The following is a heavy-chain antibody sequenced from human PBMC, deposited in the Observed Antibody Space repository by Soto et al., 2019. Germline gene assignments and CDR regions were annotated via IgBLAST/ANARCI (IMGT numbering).Heavy chain of an antibody. CDR3: THIHSSSWFDY. D-gene: IGHD6-13*01. CDR2: IYWDDDK. CDR1: GFSLSTSGVG. Sequence: QITLKESGPTLVKPKQTLTLTCTFSGFSLSTSGVGVGWFRHPPVKALEWLALIYWDDDKLYSPSLKSRRTNTKDTSKNQVVLIRANMDPVDTATYYCTHIHSSSWFDYWGQGTLVTVSS. V-gene: IGHV2-5*02. J-gene: IGHJ4*02.